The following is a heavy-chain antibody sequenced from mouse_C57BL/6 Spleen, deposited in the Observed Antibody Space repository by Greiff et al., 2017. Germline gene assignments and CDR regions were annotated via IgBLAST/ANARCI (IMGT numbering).Heavy chain of an antibody. CDR2: IDPSDSET. CDR3: ARYEDWYCDV. J-gene: IGHJ1*03. V-gene: IGHV1-52*01. CDR1: GYTFTSYW. Sequence: QVQLQQPGAELVRPGSSVKLSCKASGYTFTSYWMHWVKQRPIQGLEWIGNIDPSDSETPYNQKFKDKATLTVDKSSSTAYMQLSSLTSEDSAVYYCARYEDWYCDVWGTGTTVTVYS. D-gene: IGHD2-12*01.